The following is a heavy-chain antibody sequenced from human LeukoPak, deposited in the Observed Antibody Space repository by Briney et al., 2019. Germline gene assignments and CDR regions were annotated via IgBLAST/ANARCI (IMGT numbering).Heavy chain of an antibody. V-gene: IGHV1-18*01. D-gene: IGHD2-2*01. CDR1: GYTFTSYG. J-gene: IGHJ5*02. CDR3: ARGDASIYCSSTSCSPRPWFDP. Sequence: WASVKVSCKASGYTFTSYGISWVRQAPGQGLEWMGWISAYNGNTNYAQKLQGRVTMTRNTSISTAYMELSSLRSEDTAVYYCARGDASIYCSSTSCSPRPWFDPWGQGTLVTVSS. CDR2: ISAYNGNT.